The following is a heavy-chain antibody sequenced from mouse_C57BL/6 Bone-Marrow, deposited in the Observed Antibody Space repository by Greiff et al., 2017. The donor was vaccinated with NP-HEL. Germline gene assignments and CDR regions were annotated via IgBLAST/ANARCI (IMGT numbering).Heavy chain of an antibody. CDR3: ARPNWAWFAY. Sequence: EVQLVESGGGLVKPGGSLKLSCAASGFTLSDYGMHWVRQAPEKGLEWVAYISSGSSTIYYADTVKGRFTISRDNAKNTLFLQMTSLRSEDTAMYYCARPNWAWFAYWGQGTLVTVSA. J-gene: IGHJ3*01. CDR1: GFTLSDYG. D-gene: IGHD4-1*02. V-gene: IGHV5-17*01. CDR2: ISSGSSTI.